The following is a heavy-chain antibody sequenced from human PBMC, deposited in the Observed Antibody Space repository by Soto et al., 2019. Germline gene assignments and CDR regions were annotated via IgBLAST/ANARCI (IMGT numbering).Heavy chain of an antibody. Sequence: ASVKGTCTVSGYTLTELSIHWVRRAPGKGLEWMGGFDPEDGETLYAQKFQGRVTMTEDTSTDTAYMELSSLRSEDRAVYYYATHSPTTPFYCSGGSCYKVLPNWFNPWGQETLVTVSS. CDR3: ATHSPTTPFYCSGGSCYKVLPNWFNP. CDR2: FDPEDGET. J-gene: IGHJ5*02. D-gene: IGHD2-15*01. V-gene: IGHV1-24*01. CDR1: GYTLTELS.